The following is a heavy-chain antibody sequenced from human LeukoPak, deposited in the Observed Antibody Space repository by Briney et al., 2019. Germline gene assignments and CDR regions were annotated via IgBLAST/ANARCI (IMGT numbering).Heavy chain of an antibody. CDR1: GGTFSSYA. Sequence: SVKVSCKASGGTFSSYAISWVRQAPGQGLEWMGGIIPIFGTANYAQKFQGRVTITTDGSTSTAYMELSSLRSEDTAVYYCARTMVRGVIVGFDYWGQGTLVTVSS. V-gene: IGHV1-69*05. J-gene: IGHJ4*02. CDR2: IIPIFGTA. CDR3: ARTMVRGVIVGFDY. D-gene: IGHD3-10*01.